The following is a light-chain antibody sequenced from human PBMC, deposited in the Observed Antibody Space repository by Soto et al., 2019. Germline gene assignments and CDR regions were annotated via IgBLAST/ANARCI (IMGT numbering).Light chain of an antibody. Sequence: EIVLTQSPGTLSLSPGEIATLSFSASQSVDSTYLAWYQQKPGQAPRLLIYDASSRATGIPDRFSGSGSGTDFTLTISRLEPEDFAVYYCQQYGSSGITFGQGTRLEIK. CDR3: QQYGSSGIT. CDR1: QSVDSTY. CDR2: DAS. V-gene: IGKV3-20*01. J-gene: IGKJ5*01.